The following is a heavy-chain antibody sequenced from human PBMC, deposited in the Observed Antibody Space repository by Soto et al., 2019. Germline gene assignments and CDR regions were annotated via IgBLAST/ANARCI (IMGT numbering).Heavy chain of an antibody. Sequence: EVQLVESGGGLVKPGGSLRLSCATSGFTFTRYNMIWVRRAPGKGLEWVPYISGSGSSIYYADSVKGRFTISRNNAKXXXXXXXXXXXXXXXXXXXXAXXXXXXXWEDGSDKWGQGTLVTVSS. D-gene: IGHD1-26*01. CDR3: AXXXXXXXWEDGSDK. V-gene: IGHV3-21*01. CDR1: GFTFTRYN. J-gene: IGHJ4*02. CDR2: ISGSGSSI.